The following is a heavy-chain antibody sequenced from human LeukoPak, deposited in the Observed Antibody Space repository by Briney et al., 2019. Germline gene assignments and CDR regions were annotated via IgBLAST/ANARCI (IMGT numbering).Heavy chain of an antibody. Sequence: ASVKVSCKASGYTFTSYGISWVRQAPGQGLEWMGWISAYNGNTNYAQKLQGRVTMTTDTSTSTAYMELRSLRSDDTAVYYCARSRRSGSYPGYFDYWGQGTLVTVSS. D-gene: IGHD1-26*01. CDR2: ISAYNGNT. CDR1: GYTFTSYG. J-gene: IGHJ4*02. CDR3: ARSRRSGSYPGYFDY. V-gene: IGHV1-18*01.